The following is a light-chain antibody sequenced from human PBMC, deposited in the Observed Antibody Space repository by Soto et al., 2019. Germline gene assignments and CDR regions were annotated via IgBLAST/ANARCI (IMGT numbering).Light chain of an antibody. V-gene: IGKV1-39*01. CDR2: AAS. CDR1: QSISNY. J-gene: IGKJ1*01. CDR3: QQSHTSPRT. Sequence: DLQMTQSPSSLSASVGDRVTITCRASQSISNYLNWYQQKPGKAPKLLIYAASSMQSGVPSRFSGSGSETDFTLTISSLQPEDFGTYYCQQSHTSPRTFGQGTKVEIK.